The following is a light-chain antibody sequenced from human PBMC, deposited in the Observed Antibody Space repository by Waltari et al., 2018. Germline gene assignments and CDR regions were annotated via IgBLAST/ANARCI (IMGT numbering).Light chain of an antibody. CDR3: SSYSSTTTRVL. CDR2: GVT. Sequence: QSALTQPASVSGSPGQSITISCTGSSTDIGGYFFVSWYQQHSGKAPKLIIYGVTNRPSGVSDRFSGSKSDNTASLTISGLQTQDEADYYCSSYSSTTTRVLFGGGTRLTVL. J-gene: IGLJ2*01. CDR1: STDIGGYFF. V-gene: IGLV2-14*03.